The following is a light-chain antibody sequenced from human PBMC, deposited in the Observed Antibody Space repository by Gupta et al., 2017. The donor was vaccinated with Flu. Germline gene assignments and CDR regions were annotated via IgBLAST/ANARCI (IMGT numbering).Light chain of an antibody. CDR3: SSDTSSSTVV. CDR1: SSDVGGYNY. Sequence: QSALTQPASVPGSPGPSISISCHGPSSDVGGYNYVSWYQQHPGKAPKLMIYEVSNRPSGVSNRFSGSKSGNTASLTISGLQAEDEADYYCSSDTSSSTVVFGGGTKLTVL. J-gene: IGLJ2*01. V-gene: IGLV2-14*01. CDR2: EVS.